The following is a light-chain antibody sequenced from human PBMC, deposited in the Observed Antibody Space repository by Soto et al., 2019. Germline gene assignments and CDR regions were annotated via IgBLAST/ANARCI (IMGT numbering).Light chain of an antibody. CDR3: HQYGNSPET. J-gene: IGKJ1*01. CDR2: GAS. Sequence: EIVLTQSPGTLSLSPWERATLSCRASESVSSSYLAWYQQKPGQAPRLLIYGASSRATGIPDRFSGSGSGTDFTLTISRQEPADFAVCYWHQYGNSPETFGQGTKVEIK. V-gene: IGKV3-20*01. CDR1: ESVSSSY.